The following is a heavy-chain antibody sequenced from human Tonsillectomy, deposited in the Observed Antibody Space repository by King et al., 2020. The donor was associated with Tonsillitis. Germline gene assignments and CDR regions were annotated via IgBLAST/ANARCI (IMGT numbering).Heavy chain of an antibody. CDR1: GFTFDEYA. CDR2: ISWNRATV. Sequence: VQLVESGGGLVQPGRSLRLSCTASGFTFDEYAMHWVRQAPGKGLEWVSGISWNRATVGYADSVKGRFTISRDNGKNSLYLQMNSLRAEDTALYYCAKDNPGFWSGSALDYWGQGTLVTVSS. D-gene: IGHD3-3*01. CDR3: AKDNPGFWSGSALDY. J-gene: IGHJ4*02. V-gene: IGHV3-9*01.